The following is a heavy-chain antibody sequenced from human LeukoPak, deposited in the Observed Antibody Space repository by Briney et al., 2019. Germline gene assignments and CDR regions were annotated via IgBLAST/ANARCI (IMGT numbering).Heavy chain of an antibody. CDR1: GFSFSRYE. CDR3: VREGRGRSGTNAYDI. D-gene: IGHD6-19*01. J-gene: IGHJ3*02. V-gene: IGHV3-13*01. CDR2: IGTSGDT. Sequence: GGSLRLSCACSGFSFSRYEMHWVRQGTGKRLEWVSAIGTSGDTFYAGSVKGRFTISRENANDSLYLQMNSLSAGDTAVYYCVREGRGRSGTNAYDIWGQGTVVSVST.